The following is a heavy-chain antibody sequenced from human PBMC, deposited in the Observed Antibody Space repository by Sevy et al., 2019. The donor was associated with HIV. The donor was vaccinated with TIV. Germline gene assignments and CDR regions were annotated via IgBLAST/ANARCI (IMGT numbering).Heavy chain of an antibody. CDR1: GFSFSTYE. CDR3: ASAGGLEY. Sequence: GESLKISCAASGFSFSTYEMNWVRQAPGKGLEWVSYISSSGNTIYYADSVEGRFSISRDNAKNSVDLQMNSLRPDDTAVYYCASAGGLEYWGQGTLVTVSS. V-gene: IGHV3-48*03. J-gene: IGHJ4*02. D-gene: IGHD6-13*01. CDR2: ISSSGNTI.